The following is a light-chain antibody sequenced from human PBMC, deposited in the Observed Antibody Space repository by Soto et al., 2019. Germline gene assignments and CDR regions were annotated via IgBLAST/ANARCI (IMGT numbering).Light chain of an antibody. J-gene: IGKJ5*01. CDR2: GAS. CDR3: QQYNSYSIT. CDR1: HTISSY. V-gene: IGKV1-9*01. Sequence: DIQMTQSPSSLSASVGYRVTITCRASHTISSYLAWYQQQPGKAPKLLIYGASTLQSGVPSRFSGSGSESEFTLTISSLQPDDFATYYCQQYNSYSITFGQGTRLEIK.